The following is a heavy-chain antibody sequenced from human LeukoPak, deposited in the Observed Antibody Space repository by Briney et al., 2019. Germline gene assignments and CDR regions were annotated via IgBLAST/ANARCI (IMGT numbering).Heavy chain of an antibody. CDR1: GYSISSGYQ. D-gene: IGHD2-2*01. CDR2: IYHSGSA. V-gene: IGHV4-38-2*02. J-gene: IGHJ5*02. Sequence: SETLSLTCAVSGYSISSGYQWAWIRQPPGKTLEWIGSIYHSGSAHYNPSLKSRVTISVDRSNNQFSLRLSSVTAVDTAVYYCARDPRWLTPDCTSTSCYENYFDPWGQGTLVTVSS. CDR3: ARDPRWLTPDCTSTSCYENYFDP.